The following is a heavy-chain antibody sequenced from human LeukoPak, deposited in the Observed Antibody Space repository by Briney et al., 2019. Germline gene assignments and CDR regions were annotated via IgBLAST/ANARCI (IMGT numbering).Heavy chain of an antibody. CDR2: IYYSGST. Sequence: SETLSLTCTVSGGSISSYYWSWIRQPPGKGLEWIGYIYYSGSTYYNPSLKSRVTMSVDTSKNQFSLKLSSVTAADTAVYYCARDRYYYDSSGYLYLDYWGQGTLVTVSS. D-gene: IGHD3-22*01. CDR1: GGSISSYY. V-gene: IGHV4-59*12. CDR3: ARDRYYYDSSGYLYLDY. J-gene: IGHJ4*02.